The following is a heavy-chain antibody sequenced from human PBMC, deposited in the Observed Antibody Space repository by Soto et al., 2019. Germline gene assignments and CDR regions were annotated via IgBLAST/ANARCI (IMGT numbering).Heavy chain of an antibody. CDR2: INPSTGVT. CDR1: GYSLTDYY. Sequence: QVQLVQSGAEVKEPGASGKVSCKDSGYSLTDYYMHWVRQAPGQGLEWLGWINPSTGVTNLAQNFQGRVTLTRDMYISTAYMELSRLRSDDTALYYCVRSPGDFRYGLDVWGQGTTVTVSS. V-gene: IGHV1-2*02. J-gene: IGHJ6*02. CDR3: VRSPGDFRYGLDV. D-gene: IGHD2-21*02.